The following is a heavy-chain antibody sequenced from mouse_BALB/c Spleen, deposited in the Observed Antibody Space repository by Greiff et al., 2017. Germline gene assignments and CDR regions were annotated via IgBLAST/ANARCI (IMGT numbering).Heavy chain of an antibody. CDR1: GYTFTEYI. CDR2: FYPGSGSI. D-gene: IGHD1-1*01. CDR3: ARHEDYYGSSYSGYFDV. V-gene: IGHV1-62-2*01. Sequence: QVQLQQSGAELVKPGASVKLSCKASGYTFTEYIIHWVKQRSGQGLEWIGWFYPGSGSIKYNEKFKDKATLTADKSSSTVYMELSRLTSEDSAVYFCARHEDYYGSSYSGYFDVWGAGTTVTVSS. J-gene: IGHJ1*01.